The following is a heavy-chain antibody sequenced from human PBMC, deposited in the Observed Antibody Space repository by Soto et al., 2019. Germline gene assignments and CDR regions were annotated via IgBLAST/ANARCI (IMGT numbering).Heavy chain of an antibody. V-gene: IGHV4-59*01. J-gene: IGHJ4*02. CDR3: ARQEGSSGYPLDY. D-gene: IGHD3-22*01. Sequence: PSETLSLTCTVSGGSISSYYWSWIRQPPGRGLEWIGYIYYSGSTNYNPSLKSRVTISVDTSKNQFSLKLSSVTAADTAVYYCARQEGSSGYPLDYWGQGTLVTVSS. CDR2: IYYSGST. CDR1: GGSISSYY.